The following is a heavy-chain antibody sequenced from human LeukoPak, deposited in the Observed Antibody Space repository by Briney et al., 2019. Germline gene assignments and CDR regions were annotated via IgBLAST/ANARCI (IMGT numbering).Heavy chain of an antibody. CDR1: GASIGTYF. Sequence: SETLSLTCSVSGASIGTYFWSWIRQPPGKGLEWIGYIYYSGSTKYNPSLKSRVTISVDTSKNQFSLRLSSVTAADTAVYYCARDWGVSARPGYMDVWGKGTTVTVSS. CDR3: ARDWGVSARPGYMDV. V-gene: IGHV4-59*01. CDR2: IYYSGST. D-gene: IGHD6-6*01. J-gene: IGHJ6*03.